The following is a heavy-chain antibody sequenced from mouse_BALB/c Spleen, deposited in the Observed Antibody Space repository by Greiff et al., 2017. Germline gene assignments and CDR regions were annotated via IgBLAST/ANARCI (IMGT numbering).Heavy chain of an antibody. CDR2: ISTYYGDA. CDR1: GYTFTDYA. J-gene: IGHJ4*01. CDR3: ARKGGGSMDY. D-gene: IGHD1-1*02. V-gene: IGHV1S137*01. Sequence: QVQLQQSGAELVRPGVSVKISCKGSGYTFTDYAMHWVKQSHAKSLEWIGVISTYYGDASYNQKFKGKATMTVDKSSSTAYMELARLTSEDSAIYYCARKGGGSMDYWGQGTSVTVSS.